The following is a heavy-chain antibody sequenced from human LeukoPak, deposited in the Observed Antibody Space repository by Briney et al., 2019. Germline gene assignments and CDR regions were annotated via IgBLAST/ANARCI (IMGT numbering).Heavy chain of an antibody. CDR3: AREKVDDSSIYYFDY. J-gene: IGHJ4*02. V-gene: IGHV1-2*02. CDR1: GYTFTCCY. Sequence: ASPKVCGKASGYTFTCCYMWWGGEGRGEGLEWRGWINPNSGGTNYAQKFQGRVTMTRDTSISTAYMELSRLRSDDTAVYYCAREKVDDSSIYYFDYWGQGTLVTVSS. D-gene: IGHD3-22*01. CDR2: INPNSGGT.